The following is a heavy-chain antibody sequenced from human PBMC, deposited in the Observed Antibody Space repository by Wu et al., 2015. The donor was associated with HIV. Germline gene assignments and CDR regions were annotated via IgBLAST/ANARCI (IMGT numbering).Heavy chain of an antibody. CDR2: FIPIFGTA. J-gene: IGHJ4*02. D-gene: IGHD3-22*01. CDR1: GFPFAASY. CDR3: AGGYYDSSGYYDFDY. V-gene: IGHV1-69*01. Sequence: QVQLVQSGAELKKPLASVKVSCKTSGFPFAASYIHWVRQAPGQGLEWMGGFIPIFGTANYTQKFQGRVTITTDESTSTVSMQLSSLRSEDTALYYCAGGYYDSSGYYDFDYWGQGTLVTVSS.